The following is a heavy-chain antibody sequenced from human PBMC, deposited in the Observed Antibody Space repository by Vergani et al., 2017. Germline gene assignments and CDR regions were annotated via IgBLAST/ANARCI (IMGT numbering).Heavy chain of an antibody. V-gene: IGHV3-30*04. CDR2: ISYDGSNK. CDR1: GFTFSSYA. Sequence: QVQLVESGGGVVQPGRSLRLYCAASGFTFSSYAMHWVRQAPGKGLEWVAVISYDGSNKYYADSVKGRFTISRDNSKNTLYLQMNSLRAEDTAVYYCANSGDGAFDIWGQGTMVTVSS. D-gene: IGHD1-26*01. J-gene: IGHJ3*02. CDR3: ANSGDGAFDI.